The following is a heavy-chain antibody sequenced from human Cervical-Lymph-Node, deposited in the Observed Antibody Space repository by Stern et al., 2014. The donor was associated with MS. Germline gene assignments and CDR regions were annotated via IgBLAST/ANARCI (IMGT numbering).Heavy chain of an antibody. J-gene: IGHJ5*02. V-gene: IGHV4-30-4*01. CDR2: IYHSGNT. CDR1: GGSIRSDDYY. D-gene: IGHD3-10*01. CDR3: ARTDILLIDH. Sequence: VQLQESGPGLVKPSQTLSLTCTVSGGSIRSDDYYWTWIRQPPGKGLEWIGYIYHSGNTYYNPSLRSRVTISVDTSKNQFSLKLSSVTAADTAVYYCARTDILLIDHWGQGTLVTVSS.